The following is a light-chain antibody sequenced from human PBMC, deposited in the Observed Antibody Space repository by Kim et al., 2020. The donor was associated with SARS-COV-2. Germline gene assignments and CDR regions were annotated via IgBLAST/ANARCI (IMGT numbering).Light chain of an antibody. V-gene: IGKV3-20*01. CDR1: QRVSSNY. J-gene: IGKJ1*01. Sequence: EIVLMQSPGTLSLSPGARATLSCRASQRVSSNYVAWYQQKPGQAPRILIYSASSRAYGIPDRFSGSGSGADFTLTISRLEPEDFAVYYCQQYGDPPGTFGQGTKVEIK. CDR3: QQYGDPPGT. CDR2: SAS.